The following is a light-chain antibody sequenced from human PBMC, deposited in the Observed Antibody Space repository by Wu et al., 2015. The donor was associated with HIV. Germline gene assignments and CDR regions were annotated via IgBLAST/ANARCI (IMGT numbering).Light chain of an antibody. Sequence: DTQMTQSPSSLSASVGDRVVITCRATQAITTYLNWYQQKPGKAPKLLIYSASTLQSGVPSRFSGGGSGPDFTLTISSLQPEDYATYYCQHRESFGGGPR. J-gene: IGKJ4*01. V-gene: IGKV1-39*01. CDR2: SAS. CDR3: QHRES. CDR1: QAITTY.